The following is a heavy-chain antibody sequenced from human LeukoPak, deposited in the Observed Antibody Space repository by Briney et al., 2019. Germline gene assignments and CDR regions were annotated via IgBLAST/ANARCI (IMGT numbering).Heavy chain of an antibody. CDR1: GGSFSGYY. CDR3: ARRYCSGGSCYSERGAFDI. CDR2: INHSGST. Sequence: SETLSLTCAVYGGSFSGYYWSWIRQPPGKGLEWIGEINHSGSTNYNPSLKSRVTISVDEPKNQFSLKLSSVTAADTAVYYCARRYCSGGSCYSERGAFDIWGQGTMVTVSS. J-gene: IGHJ3*02. D-gene: IGHD2-15*01. V-gene: IGHV4-34*01.